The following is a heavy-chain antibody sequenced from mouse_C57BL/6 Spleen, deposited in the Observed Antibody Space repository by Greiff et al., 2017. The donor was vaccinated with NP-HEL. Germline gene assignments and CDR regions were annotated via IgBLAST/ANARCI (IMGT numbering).Heavy chain of an antibody. D-gene: IGHD2-12*01. CDR2: ISSGSSTI. CDR1: GFTFSDYG. V-gene: IGHV5-17*01. Sequence: EVKLMESGGGLVKPGGSLKLSCAASGFTFSDYGMHWVRQAPEKGLEWVAYISSGSSTIYYADTVKGRFTISRDNAKNTLFLQMTSLRSEDTAMYYCARALYDYYAMDYWGQGTSVTVSS. J-gene: IGHJ4*01. CDR3: ARALYDYYAMDY.